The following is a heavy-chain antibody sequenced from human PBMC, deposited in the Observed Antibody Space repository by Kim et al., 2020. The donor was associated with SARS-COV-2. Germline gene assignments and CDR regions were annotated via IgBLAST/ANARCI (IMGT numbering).Heavy chain of an antibody. Sequence: SETLSLTCTVSGGSISSYYWSWIRQPPGKGLEWIGYIYYSGSTNYNPSLKSRVTISVDTSKNQFSLKLSSVTAADTAVYYCARHGSSGWYFEYYFDYWG. CDR1: GGSISSYY. CDR2: IYYSGST. J-gene: IGHJ4*01. V-gene: IGHV4-59*08. D-gene: IGHD6-19*01. CDR3: ARHGSSGWYFEYYFDY.